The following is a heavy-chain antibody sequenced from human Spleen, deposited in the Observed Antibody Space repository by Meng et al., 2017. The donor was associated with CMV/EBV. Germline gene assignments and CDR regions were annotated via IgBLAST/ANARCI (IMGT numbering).Heavy chain of an antibody. V-gene: IGHV1-2*02. CDR1: GYTFNGYY. D-gene: IGHD3-9*01. CDR3: ARTYDILKYGMDV. CDR2: VNPDSGTT. Sequence: ASVKVSCKASGYTFNGYYIHWVRQAPGQGLEWMGWVNPDSGTTNYAQKFQGRVTMTRDTSISTAYMGLSRLRSDDTAVYYCARTYDILKYGMDVWGQGATVTVS. J-gene: IGHJ6*02.